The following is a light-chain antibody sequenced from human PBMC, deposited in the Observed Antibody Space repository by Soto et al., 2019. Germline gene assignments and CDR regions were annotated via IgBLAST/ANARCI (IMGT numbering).Light chain of an antibody. CDR1: QSFDSY. J-gene: IGKJ1*01. Sequence: EVVLTQSPGTLSLSPGERATLSCRASQSFDSYLAWFQQKPGQAPRLLIYGASGRATGIPDRFSRSGSGTDFTLTISRLDPEDFTVYYGQQYGKSPWTFGQGPTVEIK. CDR3: QQYGKSPWT. CDR2: GAS. V-gene: IGKV3-20*01.